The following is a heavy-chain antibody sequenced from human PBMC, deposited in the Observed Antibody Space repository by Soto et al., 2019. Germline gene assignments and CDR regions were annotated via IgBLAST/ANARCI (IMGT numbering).Heavy chain of an antibody. J-gene: IGHJ4*02. CDR3: AKDRVVGATPVFDY. Sequence: QVQLVESGGGVVQPGRSLRLSWAASGFTFSSYGMHWVRQAPGKGLEWVAVISYDGSNKYYADSVKGRFTISRDNSKNTLYLQMNSLRAEDTAVYYCAKDRVVGATPVFDYWGQGTLVTVSS. CDR2: ISYDGSNK. CDR1: GFTFSSYG. V-gene: IGHV3-30*18. D-gene: IGHD1-26*01.